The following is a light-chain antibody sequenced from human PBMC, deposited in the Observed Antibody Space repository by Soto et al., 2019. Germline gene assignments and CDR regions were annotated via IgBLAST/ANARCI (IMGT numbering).Light chain of an antibody. J-gene: IGKJ1*01. CDR3: QQYGSSPWT. V-gene: IGKV3-20*01. Sequence: EIVLTQSPGTLSLSPGERATLSCRASQSVSSSYLAWYQQKPGQAPRLIIYGASSRATGIPDRFSGSGSGTDFTLTISRLEPEDFAGYYCQQYGSSPWTFGQGTKVEI. CDR1: QSVSSSY. CDR2: GAS.